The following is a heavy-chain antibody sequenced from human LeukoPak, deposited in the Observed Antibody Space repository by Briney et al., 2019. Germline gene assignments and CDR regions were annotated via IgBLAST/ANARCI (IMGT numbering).Heavy chain of an antibody. V-gene: IGHV4-34*01. CDR1: GGSFSGYY. D-gene: IGHD3-10*01. J-gene: IGHJ5*02. CDR2: INHSGST. CDR3: ARGGLLWFRNGNWFDP. Sequence: SETLSLTCAVCGGSFSGYYWSWIRQPPGKGLEWIGEINHSGSTNYNPSLKSRVTISVDTSKNQFSLKLSSVTAADTAVYYCARGGLLWFRNGNWFDPWGQGTLVTVSS.